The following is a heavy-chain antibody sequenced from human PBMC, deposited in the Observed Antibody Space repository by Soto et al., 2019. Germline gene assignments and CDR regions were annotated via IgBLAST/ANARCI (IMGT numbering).Heavy chain of an antibody. V-gene: IGHV6-1*01. D-gene: IGHD2-15*01. J-gene: IGHJ6*02. Sequence: LXLTCAISGDSVSXDPAVWIWIRQSPSRGLEWLGRTYYRSKWNNDYALSVKSRITISPETSQNQFSLDLDSVTTEDTAVYYCVGATLLRGMDVWGQGTPGTVFS. CDR2: TYYRSKWNN. CDR3: VGATLLRGMDV. CDR1: GDSVSXDPAV.